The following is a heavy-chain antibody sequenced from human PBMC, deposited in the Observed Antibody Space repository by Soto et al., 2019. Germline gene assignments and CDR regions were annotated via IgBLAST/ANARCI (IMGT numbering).Heavy chain of an antibody. V-gene: IGHV4-30-2*01. Sequence: QLQLQESGSGLVKPSQTLSLTCAVSGGSISSGGYSWSWIRQPPGKGLEWIGYNYHSGITYYNPSLKSRDTISVDRSKNQFSRKLSSVTAADTAVYYCAGGIAARPLGYWGQGTLVTVSS. D-gene: IGHD6-6*01. CDR2: NYHSGIT. CDR1: GGSISSGGYS. J-gene: IGHJ4*02. CDR3: AGGIAARPLGY.